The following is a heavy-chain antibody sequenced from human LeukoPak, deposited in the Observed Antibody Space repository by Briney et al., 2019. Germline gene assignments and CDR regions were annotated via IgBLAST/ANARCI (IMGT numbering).Heavy chain of an antibody. V-gene: IGHV3-30*18. CDR3: AKASGSGYYYDMYYFDY. Sequence: GGSLRLSCAASGFTFSSYGMHWVRQAPGKGLEWVAVISYDGSNKYYADSVKGRFTISRDNSKNTLYLQMNSLRAEDTAVYYCAKASGSGYYYDMYYFDYWGQGTLVTVSS. J-gene: IGHJ4*02. CDR1: GFTFSSYG. CDR2: ISYDGSNK. D-gene: IGHD3-22*01.